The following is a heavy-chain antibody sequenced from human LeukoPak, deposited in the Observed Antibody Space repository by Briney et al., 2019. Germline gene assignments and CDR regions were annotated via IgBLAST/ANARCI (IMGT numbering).Heavy chain of an antibody. CDR1: GFIFSNYG. D-gene: IGHD3-3*02. Sequence: PGGSLRLSCAASGFIFSNYGMHWVRQAPGKGLEWVAFIHYHGPEKYYGGSVKGRFTISRDNSKNTVYLQMNSLRAEDTAVYYCARVQGPRNIFGVVRNSHPPHFDYWGQGTLVTVSS. V-gene: IGHV3-30*02. CDR3: ARVQGPRNIFGVVRNSHPPHFDY. CDR2: IHYHGPEK. J-gene: IGHJ4*02.